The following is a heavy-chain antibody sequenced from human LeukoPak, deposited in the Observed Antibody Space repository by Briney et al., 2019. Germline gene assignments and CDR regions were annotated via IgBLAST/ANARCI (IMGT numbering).Heavy chain of an antibody. CDR2: ISSSSSSYI. CDR3: ARGGYSSTWLYAFDI. D-gene: IGHD6-13*01. Sequence: PGGSLRLSCAASGFTFRYYSMNWVRRAPGKGLEWVSSISSSSSSYIYYADSVKGRFTISRDNAKHSLYLQMNSVRAEDKALYYCARGGYSSTWLYAFDIWGQGTMVTVSS. V-gene: IGHV3-21*01. J-gene: IGHJ3*02. CDR1: GFTFRYYS.